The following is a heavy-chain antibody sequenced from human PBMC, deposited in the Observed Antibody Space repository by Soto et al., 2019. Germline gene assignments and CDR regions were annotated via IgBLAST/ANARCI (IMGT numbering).Heavy chain of an antibody. J-gene: IGHJ4*02. CDR3: SSTPYRDVWTVV. D-gene: IGHD1-26*01. CDR1: GASVSSDGYY. Sequence: SETLSLTCTVSGASVSSDGYYWTWIRQFPGKGLEWIGYIYPSGTTYHNPSLKNRASISLDTSKNHISLNLRSVTAADTAVYYFSSTPYRDVWTVVWGQGPLVTVSS. CDR2: IYPSGTT. V-gene: IGHV4-31*03.